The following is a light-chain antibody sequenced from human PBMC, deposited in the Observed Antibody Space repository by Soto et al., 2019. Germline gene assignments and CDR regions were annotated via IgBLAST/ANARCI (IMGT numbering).Light chain of an antibody. Sequence: VLTQPPSASGSPGQSVTISCTGTTSDVGGYKYVSWHQQHPGKGPKLIIYEVNKRPSGVPDRFSGSKSGNTASLTVSGLQAEDEADYYCSSYAGSNTFVFGTGTKVTVL. V-gene: IGLV2-8*01. CDR3: SSYAGSNTFV. CDR2: EVN. J-gene: IGLJ1*01. CDR1: TSDVGGYKY.